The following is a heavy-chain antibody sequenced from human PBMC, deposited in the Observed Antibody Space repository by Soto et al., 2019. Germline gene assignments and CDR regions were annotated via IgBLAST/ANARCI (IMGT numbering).Heavy chain of an antibody. J-gene: IGHJ3*02. CDR3: AGSLSVPNAFDI. CDR1: GGSFSGYY. CDR2: INHSRST. V-gene: IGHV4-34*01. Sequence: QVQLQQWGAGLLKPSETLSLTCAVYGGSFSGYYCCWIRQPPGKGLEWIGEINHSRSTNYNPSLKSRVCISVDTSKNQFSLKRSSVTAADPAVYYCAGSLSVPNAFDIWGQGTMVTVSS.